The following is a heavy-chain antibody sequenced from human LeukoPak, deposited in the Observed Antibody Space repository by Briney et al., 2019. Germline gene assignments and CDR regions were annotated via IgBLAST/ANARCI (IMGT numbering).Heavy chain of an antibody. Sequence: ASVKISCKGSGYTFTSYDINWVRQATGQGLVWMGWMNAHSGNTGYAQKFQGRVTMTRNTSISTAYIELSSLRSEDTAVYYCARVDIVVVPAAMTYYYYGMDVWGQGTTVTVSS. CDR2: MNAHSGNT. D-gene: IGHD2-2*01. CDR3: ARVDIVVVPAAMTYYYYGMDV. J-gene: IGHJ6*02. V-gene: IGHV1-8*01. CDR1: GYTFTSYD.